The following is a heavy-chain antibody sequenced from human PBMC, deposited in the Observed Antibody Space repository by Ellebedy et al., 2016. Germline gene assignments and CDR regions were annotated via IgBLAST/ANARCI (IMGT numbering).Heavy chain of an antibody. V-gene: IGHV1-18*04. CDR3: ARGSHYYDSSGYHD. Sequence: ASVKVSCXTSGYNFNDYYIHWVRQAPGQGLEWMGWISTYNGNTNYAQKLQGRVTMTTDTPTSTAYMELRSLRSDDTAVYYCARGSHYYDSSGYHDWGQGTLVTVSS. CDR1: GYNFNDYY. CDR2: ISTYNGNT. J-gene: IGHJ4*02. D-gene: IGHD3-22*01.